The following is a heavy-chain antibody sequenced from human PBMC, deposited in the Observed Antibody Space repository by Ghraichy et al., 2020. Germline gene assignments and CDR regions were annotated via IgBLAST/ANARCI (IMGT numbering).Heavy chain of an antibody. J-gene: IGHJ5*02. V-gene: IGHV3-7*01. CDR1: GFTFSRYW. CDR2: IKQDGSDK. Sequence: GGSLRLSCAASGFTFSRYWMNWVRLAPGKGLEWVANIKQDGSDKYYVDSVKGRFTVSRDNAKNSLYLQMNSLRAEDTAMYYCARETDSSNFWSGYLAWGQGNLVTVTS. CDR3: ARETDSSNFWSGYLA. D-gene: IGHD3-3*01.